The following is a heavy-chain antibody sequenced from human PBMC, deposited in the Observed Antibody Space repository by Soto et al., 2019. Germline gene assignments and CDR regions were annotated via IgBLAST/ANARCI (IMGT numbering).Heavy chain of an antibody. CDR3: AAGPETTVTIYYMDV. J-gene: IGHJ6*03. D-gene: IGHD4-17*01. V-gene: IGHV1-58*02. CDR1: GFTFTSSA. Sequence: SVKVSCKASGFTFTSSAMQWVRQARGQRLEWIGWIVVGSGNTNYAQKFQERVTITRDMSTSTAYMELSSLRSEDTAVYYCAAGPETTVTIYYMDVWGKGTTVTVSS. CDR2: IVVGSGNT.